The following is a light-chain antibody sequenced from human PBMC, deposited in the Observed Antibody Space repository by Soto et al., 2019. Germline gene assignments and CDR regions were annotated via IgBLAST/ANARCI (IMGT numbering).Light chain of an antibody. V-gene: IGLV2-14*01. Sequence: QSVLTQPASVSGSPGQSITISCTGTSSDVGGYNYVSWYQQQSGKAPKLIIHEVSNRPSGVSNRFSGSKSGNTASLTISGLQAEDEADYYCFSYADSNNFVFGSGTKVTVL. CDR1: SSDVGGYNY. CDR3: FSYADSNNFV. J-gene: IGLJ1*01. CDR2: EVS.